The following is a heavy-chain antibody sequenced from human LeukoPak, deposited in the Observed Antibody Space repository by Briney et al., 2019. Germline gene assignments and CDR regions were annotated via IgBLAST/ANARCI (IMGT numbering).Heavy chain of an antibody. CDR2: IYYSGNT. V-gene: IGHV4-59*08. J-gene: IGHJ5*02. D-gene: IGHD1-26*01. Sequence: PSETLSLTRTVSVDSINNYYWSWIRQPPGKGLEWIAYIYYSGNTNYNPSLRSRASISLDTSKNLCSLRLTSVTAADTAVYYCARHAIYSGGYSYWFDPWGLGTLVTVSS. CDR1: VDSINNYY. CDR3: ARHAIYSGGYSYWFDP.